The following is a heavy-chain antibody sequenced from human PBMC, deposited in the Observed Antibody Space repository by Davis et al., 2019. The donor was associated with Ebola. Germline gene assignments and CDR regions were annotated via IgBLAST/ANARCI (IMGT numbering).Heavy chain of an antibody. D-gene: IGHD6-6*01. CDR1: GFTFSSYW. V-gene: IGHV3-30*03. CDR3: ARDRYSSSPDDYFDY. J-gene: IGHJ4*02. Sequence: GESLKISCAASGFTFSSYWMHWVRQAPGKGLEWVAVISYDGSNKYYADSVKGRLTISRDNSKNSLYLQMNSLRAEDTAVYYCARDRYSSSPDDYFDYWGQGTLVTVSS. CDR2: ISYDGSNK.